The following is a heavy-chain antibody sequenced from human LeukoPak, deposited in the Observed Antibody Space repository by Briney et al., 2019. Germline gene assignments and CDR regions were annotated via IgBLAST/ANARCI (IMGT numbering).Heavy chain of an antibody. D-gene: IGHD3-22*01. CDR1: GGSISSGGYY. V-gene: IGHV4-31*03. Sequence: SETLSLTCTVSGGSISSGGYYWSWIRQHAGKGLEWIGYIYYSGSTYYNPSLKSRVTISVDTSKNQFSLKLSSVTAADTAVYYCASKYYYDSKFDYWGQGTLVTVSS. CDR3: ASKYYYDSKFDY. J-gene: IGHJ4*02. CDR2: IYYSGST.